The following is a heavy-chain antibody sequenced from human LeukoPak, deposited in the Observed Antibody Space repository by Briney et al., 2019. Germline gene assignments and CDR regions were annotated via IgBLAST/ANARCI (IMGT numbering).Heavy chain of an antibody. D-gene: IGHD6-25*01. Sequence: SETLSLTCTVSGGSIRSYYWSWIRQPPGKGLEWIAYIYYSGSTNYNPSLKSRVTISVDTSKNQFSLKLSSVTAADTVVYYCAREYSSAIDYWGQGTLVTVSS. CDR2: IYYSGST. CDR3: AREYSSAIDY. V-gene: IGHV4-59*01. CDR1: GGSIRSYY. J-gene: IGHJ4*02.